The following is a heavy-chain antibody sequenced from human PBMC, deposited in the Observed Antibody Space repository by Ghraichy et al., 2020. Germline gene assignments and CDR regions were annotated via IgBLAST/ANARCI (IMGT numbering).Heavy chain of an antibody. CDR2: ISSSSTYI. CDR1: GFTFSTYS. D-gene: IGHD2-2*01. CDR3: ARLGERCSSASCPGMDV. J-gene: IGHJ6*02. V-gene: IGHV3-21*01. Sequence: GGSLRLSCAASGFTFSTYSMNWVRQAPGKGLEWVSSISSSSTYIYYADSVKGRFTISRDNAKNSLYLQMNSLRAEDMAVYYCARLGERCSSASCPGMDVWGQGTTVTVSS.